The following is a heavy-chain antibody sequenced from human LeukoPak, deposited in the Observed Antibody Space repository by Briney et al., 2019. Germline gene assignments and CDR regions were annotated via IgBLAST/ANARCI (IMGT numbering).Heavy chain of an antibody. J-gene: IGHJ3*02. D-gene: IGHD3-3*01. CDR1: GFTFSSYS. CDR3: ARLGPNHRIFGVVSAYDAFDI. CDR2: ISGSGGST. Sequence: GGSLRLSCAASGFTFSSYSMNWVRQAPGKGLEWVSAISGSGGSTYYADSVKGRFTISRDNSKNTLYLQMNSLRARDTAVYYCARLGPNHRIFGVVSAYDAFDIWGQGTMVTVSS. V-gene: IGHV3-23*01.